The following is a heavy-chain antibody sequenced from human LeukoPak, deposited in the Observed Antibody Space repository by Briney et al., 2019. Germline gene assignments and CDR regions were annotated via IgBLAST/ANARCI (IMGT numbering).Heavy chain of an antibody. CDR2: IWYDGSNK. J-gene: IGHJ6*02. D-gene: IGHD3-22*01. V-gene: IGHV3-33*01. CDR1: GFTFSSYG. Sequence: PGGSLRLSCAASGFTFSSYGMHWVRQAPGKGLEWVAVIWYDGSNKYYADSVKGRFTISRDNSKNTLYLQMNSLRAEDTAVYYCARDLGYYYDSSGYTYYYYYGMDVWGQGTTVTVSS. CDR3: ARDLGYYYDSSGYTYYYYYGMDV.